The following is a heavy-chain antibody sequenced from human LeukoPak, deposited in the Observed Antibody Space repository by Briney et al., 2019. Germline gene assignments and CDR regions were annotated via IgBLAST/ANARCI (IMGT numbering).Heavy chain of an antibody. V-gene: IGHV3-15*01. CDR3: TTPLTTVTTLPFDS. CDR1: GITFINAW. J-gene: IGHJ4*02. CDR2: IKSRSDGGTT. Sequence: GGSLRLSCAASGITFINAWINWVRQAPGKGLEWVGRIKSRSDGGTTDYATPVKGRFTISRDDPKATVYLQMDSLKIEDTAVYYCTTPLTTVTTLPFDSWGQGTLVTVSS. D-gene: IGHD4-17*01.